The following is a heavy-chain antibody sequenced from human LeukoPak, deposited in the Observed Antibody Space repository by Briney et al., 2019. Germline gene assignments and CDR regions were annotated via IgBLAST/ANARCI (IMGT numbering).Heavy chain of an antibody. D-gene: IGHD6-19*01. V-gene: IGHV3-48*01. Sequence: GGSLRLSCAASGFTFSSYSMNWVRQAPGKGLEWVSYISSSSSTIYYADSVKGRFTISRDNAKNSLYLQMNSLRAEDTAVYYCAREPTVAGFDYWGQGTLVAVSS. CDR3: AREPTVAGFDY. J-gene: IGHJ4*02. CDR1: GFTFSSYS. CDR2: ISSSSSTI.